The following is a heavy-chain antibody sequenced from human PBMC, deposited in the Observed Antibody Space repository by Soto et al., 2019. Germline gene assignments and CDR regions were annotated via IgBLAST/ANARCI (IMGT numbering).Heavy chain of an antibody. CDR3: ARDLYYDFWSGKTGGMDV. Sequence: QVQLVQSGAEVKKPGSSVKVSCKASGGTFSSYAISWVRQAPGQGLEWMGGIIPIFGTANYAQKFQGRVTITADKSTSTAYMELSSLRYEDTAVYYCARDLYYDFWSGKTGGMDVWGQGTTVTVSS. D-gene: IGHD3-3*01. CDR1: GGTFSSYA. CDR2: IIPIFGTA. J-gene: IGHJ6*02. V-gene: IGHV1-69*06.